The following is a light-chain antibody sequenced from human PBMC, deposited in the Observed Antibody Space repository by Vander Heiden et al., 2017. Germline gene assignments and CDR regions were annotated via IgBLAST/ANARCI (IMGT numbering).Light chain of an antibody. CDR2: QDS. J-gene: IGLJ2*01. V-gene: IGLV3-1*01. Sequence: SYELTQPPSVSVSPGQTASITCSRDKLGDKYACWYQQKPGQSPVLVIYQDSKRPSGIPERFSGSNSGNTATLTISGTQATDEADYYCQAWDSSTVVFGGGTKLTVL. CDR1: KLGDKY. CDR3: QAWDSSTVV.